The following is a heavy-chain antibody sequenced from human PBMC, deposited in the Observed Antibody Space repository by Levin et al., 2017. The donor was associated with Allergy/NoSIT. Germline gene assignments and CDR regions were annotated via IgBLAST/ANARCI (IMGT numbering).Heavy chain of an antibody. D-gene: IGHD5-18*01. J-gene: IGHJ6*02. V-gene: IGHV1-2*02. CDR1: GYTFTGYY. CDR3: ARDRGYSYGSPQKNYYGMDV. CDR2: INPNSGGT. Sequence: ASVKVSCKASGYTFTGYYMHWVRQAPGQGLEWMGWINPNSGGTNYAQKFQGRVTMTRDTSISTAYMELSRLRSDDTAVYYCARDRGYSYGSPQKNYYGMDVWGQGTTVTVSS.